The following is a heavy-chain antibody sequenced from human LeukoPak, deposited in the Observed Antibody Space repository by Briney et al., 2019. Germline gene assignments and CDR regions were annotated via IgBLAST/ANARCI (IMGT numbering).Heavy chain of an antibody. D-gene: IGHD3-3*01. CDR2: FDPEDGET. Sequence: ASVKVSCKVSGYTLTELSMHWVRQAPGKGLEWMGGFDPEDGETIYAQKFQGRVTMTEDTSTDTAYMELSSLRSEVTAVYYCATSPGDFWSGYHRFDYWGQGTLVTVSS. J-gene: IGHJ4*02. CDR1: GYTLTELS. CDR3: ATSPGDFWSGYHRFDY. V-gene: IGHV1-24*01.